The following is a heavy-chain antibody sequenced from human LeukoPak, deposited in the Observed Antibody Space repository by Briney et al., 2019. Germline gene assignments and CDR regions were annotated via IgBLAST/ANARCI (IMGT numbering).Heavy chain of an antibody. V-gene: IGHV4-30-4*08. CDR3: ARGQNCNSTKCYYYYYYMDV. Sequence: SETLSLTCTVSGGSISSGDYYWSWIRQPPGKGLEWIGYIYYSGSTYCNPSLKSRVTISVDTSKNQFSLKLSSVTAADTAVYYCARGQNCNSTKCYYYYYYMDVWGKGTTVTVSS. J-gene: IGHJ6*03. CDR2: IYYSGST. D-gene: IGHD2-2*01. CDR1: GGSISSGDYY.